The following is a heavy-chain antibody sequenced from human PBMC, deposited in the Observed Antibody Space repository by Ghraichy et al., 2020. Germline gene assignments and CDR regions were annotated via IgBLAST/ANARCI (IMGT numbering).Heavy chain of an antibody. Sequence: GGSLRLSCAASGFTFSSYSMNWVRQAPGKGLEWVSYISSSSSTIYYADSVKGRFTISRDNAKNSLYLQMNSLRDEDTAVYYCATGGLVGTHYYYGMDVWGQGTTVTVSS. V-gene: IGHV3-48*02. CDR1: GFTFSSYS. J-gene: IGHJ6*02. CDR2: ISSSSSTI. CDR3: ATGGLVGTHYYYGMDV. D-gene: IGHD5-12*01.